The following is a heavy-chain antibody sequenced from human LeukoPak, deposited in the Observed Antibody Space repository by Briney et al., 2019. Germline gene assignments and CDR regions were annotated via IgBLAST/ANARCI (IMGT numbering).Heavy chain of an antibody. Sequence: SETLSLTCAVSGGSISSSNWWSWVRRPPGKGLEWIGEIYHSGSTNYNPSLKRRVTISVDKSKNQFSLKLSSVTAADTAVYYCAFDSSGNDAFDIWGQGTMVTVSS. CDR2: IYHSGST. D-gene: IGHD3-22*01. J-gene: IGHJ3*02. CDR3: AFDSSGNDAFDI. V-gene: IGHV4-4*02. CDR1: GGSISSSNW.